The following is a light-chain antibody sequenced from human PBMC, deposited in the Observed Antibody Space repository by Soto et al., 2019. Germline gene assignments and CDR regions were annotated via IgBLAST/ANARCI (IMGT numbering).Light chain of an antibody. Sequence: EIVMTQSPATLSVSPGERATLSCRASQSVSSNLAWYQQKPGQAPRLLIYGASTRATGIPARFSGSGSGTEVTLTISCLQSADFAIYFCQQYNNWPPDRTFGQGTKVEIK. CDR1: QSVSSN. CDR2: GAS. CDR3: QQYNNWPPDRT. V-gene: IGKV3-15*01. J-gene: IGKJ1*01.